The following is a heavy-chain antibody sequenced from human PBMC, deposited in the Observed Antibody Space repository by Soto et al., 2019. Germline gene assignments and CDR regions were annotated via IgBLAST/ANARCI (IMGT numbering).Heavy chain of an antibody. CDR1: GFTFSSYW. V-gene: IGHV3-7*05. D-gene: IGHD3-3*01. CDR3: VRDGDYDFWSGYYYRMDV. CDR2: IKQDGSEK. Sequence: EVQLVESGGGLVQPGGSLRLSCAASGFTFSSYWMSWVRQAPGKGLEWVANIKQDGSEKYYVDSVKGRFTISRDNAKNSLYLQMNSLRAEDTAVYYCVRDGDYDFWSGYYYRMDVWGQGTTVTVSS. J-gene: IGHJ6*02.